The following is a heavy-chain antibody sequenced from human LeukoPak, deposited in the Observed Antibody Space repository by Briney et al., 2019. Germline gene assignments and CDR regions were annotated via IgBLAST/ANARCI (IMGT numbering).Heavy chain of an antibody. V-gene: IGHV1-2*02. CDR2: INPNSGGT. Sequence: ASVKVSCKASGYTFIGYYMHWVRQAPGQGLEWTGWINPNSGGTNYAQKFQGRVTMTRDTSISTAYMELSRLRSDDTAVYYCASSIAVAGTGFDYWGQGTLVTVSS. D-gene: IGHD6-19*01. CDR1: GYTFIGYY. J-gene: IGHJ4*02. CDR3: ASSIAVAGTGFDY.